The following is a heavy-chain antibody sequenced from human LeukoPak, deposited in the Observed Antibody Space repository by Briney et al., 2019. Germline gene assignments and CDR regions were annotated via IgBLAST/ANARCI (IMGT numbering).Heavy chain of an antibody. CDR1: GYTFTSYD. J-gene: IGHJ4*02. CDR2: MNPKSGKT. Sequence: ASVKVSCKASGYTFTSYDINWVRQAPGQGLEWMGWMNPKSGKTDYAQKFQGRVTMTRNTSISTAYIELSSLRSEDTAVYYCARALWNSGGYYFDYWGQGTLVTVSS. D-gene: IGHD1-7*01. CDR3: ARALWNSGGYYFDY. V-gene: IGHV1-8*01.